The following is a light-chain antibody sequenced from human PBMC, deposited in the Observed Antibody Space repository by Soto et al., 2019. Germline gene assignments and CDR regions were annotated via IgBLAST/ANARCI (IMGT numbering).Light chain of an antibody. CDR1: SSDVGSYNY. J-gene: IGLJ1*01. CDR2: DVS. V-gene: IGLV2-14*01. CDR3: SSYTGSTPYV. Sequence: QSVLTQPASVSGSPGQSITISCTGTSSDVGSYNYVSWYQQHPGKAPKLMIYDVSNRPSGVSNRFSGSKSGNTASLTISGLQAEDEADYYCSSYTGSTPYVFGTGTKVTVL.